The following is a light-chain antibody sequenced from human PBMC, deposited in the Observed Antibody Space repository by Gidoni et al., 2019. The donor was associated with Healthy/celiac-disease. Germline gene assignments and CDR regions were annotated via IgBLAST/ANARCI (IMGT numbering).Light chain of an antibody. CDR3: QQCYSTPFV. CDR1: QSISSY. Sequence: IQMTQSPSSLSASVGDRVTITCRASQSISSYLNWYQQKPGKAPKLLIYAASSLQSGVPSRFSGSGSGTDFTLTISSLQPEDFATYYCQQCYSTPFVFGQGTKVEIK. J-gene: IGKJ1*01. V-gene: IGKV1-39*01. CDR2: AAS.